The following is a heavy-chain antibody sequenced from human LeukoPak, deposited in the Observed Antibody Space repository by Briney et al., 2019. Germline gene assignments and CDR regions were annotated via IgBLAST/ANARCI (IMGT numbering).Heavy chain of an antibody. CDR1: GGSISGCH. V-gene: IGHV4-59*01. CDR2: IYYTGGT. J-gene: IGHJ4*02. CDR3: ARSIVAVAGGVFDY. D-gene: IGHD6-19*01. Sequence: SETLSLTYTVSGGSISGCHWSWIRQPPGKGQEWRGYIYYTGGTNYNPSLKSRVTISVDTSKNQFSLKLSSVTAADTAVYYCARSIVAVAGGVFDYWGQGILVTVSS.